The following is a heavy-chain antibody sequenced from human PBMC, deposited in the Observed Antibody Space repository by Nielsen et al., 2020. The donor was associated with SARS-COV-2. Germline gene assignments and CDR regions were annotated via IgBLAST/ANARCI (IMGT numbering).Heavy chain of an antibody. V-gene: IGHV3-23*01. J-gene: IGHJ6*02. D-gene: IGHD3-3*01. Sequence: GGSLRLSCAASGFTFSSYAMSWVRQAPGKGLEWVSAISGSGGSTYYADSVKGRFTISRDNSKNTLYLQMNSLRAEDTAVYYCAKEIYDFWSGTDYYYYGMDVWGQGTTLTVSS. CDR2: ISGSGGST. CDR3: AKEIYDFWSGTDYYYYGMDV. CDR1: GFTFSSYA.